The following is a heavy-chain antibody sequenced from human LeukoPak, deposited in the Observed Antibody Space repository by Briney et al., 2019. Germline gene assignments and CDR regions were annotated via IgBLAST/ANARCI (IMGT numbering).Heavy chain of an antibody. CDR3: ATEQTGDQDWYFDL. Sequence: GGSLRLSCAASGFTVSSNYMSWVRQAPGKGLEWVSVIYSGGSTYYADSVKGRFTISRDNAKNSLYLQMNSLRAEDTAVYYCATEQTGDQDWYFDLWGRGTLVTVSS. CDR1: GFTVSSNY. D-gene: IGHD7-27*01. J-gene: IGHJ2*01. V-gene: IGHV3-53*01. CDR2: IYSGGST.